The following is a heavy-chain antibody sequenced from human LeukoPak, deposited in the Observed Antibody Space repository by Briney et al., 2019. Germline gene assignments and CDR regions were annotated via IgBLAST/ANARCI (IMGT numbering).Heavy chain of an antibody. CDR3: ARGGVPGGFYGSFDY. D-gene: IGHD3-3*01. Sequence: SETLSLTCTVSGGSISSGGYYWSWIRQHPGKGLEWIGYIYYSGSTYYNPSLKSRVTISVDTSKNQFSLKLNSVTAADTAVYYCARGGVPGGFYGSFDYWGQGTLVSVSS. V-gene: IGHV4-31*03. CDR1: GGSISSGGYY. CDR2: IYYSGST. J-gene: IGHJ4*02.